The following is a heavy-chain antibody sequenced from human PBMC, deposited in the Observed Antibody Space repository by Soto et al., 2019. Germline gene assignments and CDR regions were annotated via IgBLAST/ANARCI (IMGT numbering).Heavy chain of an antibody. CDR1: GFTFSNYG. D-gene: IGHD4-17*01. Sequence: ESGGGVVQPGRSLRLSCAAFGFTFSNYGMHWVRQAPGKGLEWVAVISYHGSDKYYADSVKGRFTISRDNSKNTLYLQMDSLRAEDTAVYYCAKDHLTTTVTTVGYWGQGTLVTVSS. CDR2: ISYHGSDK. V-gene: IGHV3-30*18. J-gene: IGHJ4*02. CDR3: AKDHLTTTVTTVGY.